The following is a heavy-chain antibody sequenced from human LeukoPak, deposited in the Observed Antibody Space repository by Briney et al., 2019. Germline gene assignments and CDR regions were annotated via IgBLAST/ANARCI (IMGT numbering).Heavy chain of an antibody. Sequence: GGSLRLSCEASGFTFSRHDMHWVRQAAGKGLEWVSGFIPAGDRYYAESVKGRFTISRENAKSSVYLEMNSLRVGDTAVYYCVRGGVWGLSSNWLEAWGQGTLVIVSS. CDR2: FIPAGDR. CDR3: VRGGVWGLSSNWLEA. D-gene: IGHD7-27*01. V-gene: IGHV3-13*04. CDR1: GFTFSRHD. J-gene: IGHJ5*02.